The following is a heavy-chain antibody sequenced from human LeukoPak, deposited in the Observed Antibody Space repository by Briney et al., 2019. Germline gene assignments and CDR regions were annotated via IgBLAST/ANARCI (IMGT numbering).Heavy chain of an antibody. D-gene: IGHD3-22*01. Sequence: PGGSLRLSCAASGFTFSNAWMSWVRQAPGKGLEWVGRIKSKTDGGITDYAAPVKGRFTISRDDSKNTLYLQMNSLKTEDTAVYYCTTGDYYDSSGYYRDYWGQGTLVTVSS. CDR2: IKSKTDGGIT. CDR3: TTGDYYDSSGYYRDY. J-gene: IGHJ4*02. CDR1: GFTFSNAW. V-gene: IGHV3-15*01.